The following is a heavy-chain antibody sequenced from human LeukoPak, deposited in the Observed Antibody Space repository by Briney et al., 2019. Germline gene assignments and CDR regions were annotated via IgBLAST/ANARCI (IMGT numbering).Heavy chain of an antibody. CDR3: ARGMATPNFDY. V-gene: IGHV1-2*02. D-gene: IGHD2-15*01. CDR2: INPNSGGT. Sequence: GASVKVSCKASGYTFTGYYMHWVRQAPGQGLEWMGWINPNSGGTNYAQKFQGRVTMTRDTSTSTVYMELSSLRSEDTAVYYCARGMATPNFDYWGQGTLVTVSS. J-gene: IGHJ4*02. CDR1: GYTFTGYY.